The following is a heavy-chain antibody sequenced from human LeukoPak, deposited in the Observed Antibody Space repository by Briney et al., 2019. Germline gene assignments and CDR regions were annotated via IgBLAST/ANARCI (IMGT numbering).Heavy chain of an antibody. CDR2: IIPIFGIA. CDR3: AQAVAGPFDY. CDR1: GGTFSSYA. V-gene: IGHV1-69*04. Sequence: GASVKVSCKASGGTFSSYAVSWVRQAPGQGLEWMGRIIPIFGIANYAQKFQGRVTITADKSTSTAYMELSSLRSEDTAVCYCAQAVAGPFDYWGQGTLVTVSS. D-gene: IGHD6-19*01. J-gene: IGHJ4*02.